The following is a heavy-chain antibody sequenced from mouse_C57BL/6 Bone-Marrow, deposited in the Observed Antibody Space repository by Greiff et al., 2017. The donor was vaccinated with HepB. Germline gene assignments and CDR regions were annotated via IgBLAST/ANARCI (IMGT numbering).Heavy chain of an antibody. CDR3: ARQSYVRYAMDY. Sequence: EVQLVDSGGDLVKPGGSLKLSCAASGFTFSSYGMSWVRQTPDKRLEWVATISSGGSYTYYPDSVKGRFTISRDNAKNTLYLQMSSLKSEDTAMYYCARQSYVRYAMDYWGQGTSVTVSS. J-gene: IGHJ4*01. CDR2: ISSGGSYT. CDR1: GFTFSSYG. V-gene: IGHV5-6*01. D-gene: IGHD1-1*01.